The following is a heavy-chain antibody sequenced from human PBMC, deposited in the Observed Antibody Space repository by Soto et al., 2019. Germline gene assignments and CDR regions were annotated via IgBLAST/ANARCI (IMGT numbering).Heavy chain of an antibody. Sequence: QVQLGQSGAEVKKPGSSVKVSRKASGGTFSSYAISWGRQAPGQGLEWMGWIIPIFGTANYAQKFKRRVTITAEESTSTAYMELRSMRYEAPAVYSCRREGGDIVVILYGTGAYYCMDVWGQGTTVTVSS. V-gene: IGHV1-69*01. CDR2: IIPIFGTA. CDR3: RREGGDIVVILYGTGAYYCMDV. D-gene: IGHD2-8*01. CDR1: GGTFSSYA. J-gene: IGHJ6*02.